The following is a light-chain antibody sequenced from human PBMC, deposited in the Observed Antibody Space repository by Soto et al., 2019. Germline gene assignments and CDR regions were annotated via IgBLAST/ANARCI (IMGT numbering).Light chain of an antibody. J-gene: IGKJ5*01. CDR1: QGVSSAY. V-gene: IGKV3-20*01. Sequence: DIVLTQSPGSLSLSPGERATLSCRASQGVSSAYLAWYQQIPGQPPRLLIYAASSRATGIPDRFSGSGSGTDFTLSISRLEPEDFAVYYCQLYGSSPLITFGQGTRLE. CDR3: QLYGSSPLIT. CDR2: AAS.